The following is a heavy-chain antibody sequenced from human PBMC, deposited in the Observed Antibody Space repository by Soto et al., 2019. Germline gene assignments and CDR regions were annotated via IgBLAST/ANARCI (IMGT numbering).Heavy chain of an antibody. CDR3: ARSRAWSGYYYYYYMDV. CDR2: IYYSGST. V-gene: IGHV4-59*01. J-gene: IGHJ6*03. CDR1: GGSISSYY. Sequence: SETLSLTCTVSGGSISSYYWSWIRQPPGKGLEWIGYIYYSGSTNYNPSLRSRVTISVDTSKNQFSLKLSSVTAADTAVYYCARSRAWSGYYYYYYMDVWGKGTTVTVSS. D-gene: IGHD3-3*01.